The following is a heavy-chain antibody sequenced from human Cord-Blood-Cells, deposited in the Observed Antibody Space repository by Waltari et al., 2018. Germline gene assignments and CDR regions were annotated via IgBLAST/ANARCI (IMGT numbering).Heavy chain of an antibody. J-gene: IGHJ5*02. CDR2: IYHSGST. CDR3: ARDQTYCGGDCYNWFDP. V-gene: IGHV4-38-2*02. Sequence: QVQLQESGPGLVKPSETLSLTCAVSGYSISSGYYRGWIRQPPGKGLEWIGSIYHSGSTYYNPSLKSRVTISVDTSKNQFSLKLSSVTAADTAVYYCARDQTYCGGDCYNWFDPWGQGTLVTVSS. D-gene: IGHD2-21*01. CDR1: GYSISSGYY.